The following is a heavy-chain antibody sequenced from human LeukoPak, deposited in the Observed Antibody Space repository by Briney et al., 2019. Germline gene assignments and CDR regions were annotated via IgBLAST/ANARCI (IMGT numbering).Heavy chain of an antibody. Sequence: RGSLRLSCVASGFAFSNYAIHWVRRPPGKGLDWVAVMSTDGSLQYYANSVKGRFTISRDNYKSTLFLQMNSLSAADTAVYYCGRQVAPGQWLVNLWGQGTLVTVSS. D-gene: IGHD6-19*01. J-gene: IGHJ5*02. CDR3: GRQVAPGQWLVNL. V-gene: IGHV3-30*17. CDR1: GFAFSNYA. CDR2: MSTDGSLQ.